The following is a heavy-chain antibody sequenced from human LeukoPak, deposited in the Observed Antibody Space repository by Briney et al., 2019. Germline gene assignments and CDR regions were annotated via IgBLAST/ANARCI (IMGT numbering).Heavy chain of an antibody. CDR3: ATRPPISWKNDY. Sequence: SGTLSLTCAVSGGSISKTNWWGWVRQSPGTGLEWIGEIWHSGYTNYNPSLKSRVTISVDTSKNQFSLRLTSVTAADTGVYYFATRPPISWKNDYGGRGTLVTVSS. CDR1: GGSISKTNW. D-gene: IGHD6-13*01. CDR2: IWHSGYT. J-gene: IGHJ4*02. V-gene: IGHV4-4*02.